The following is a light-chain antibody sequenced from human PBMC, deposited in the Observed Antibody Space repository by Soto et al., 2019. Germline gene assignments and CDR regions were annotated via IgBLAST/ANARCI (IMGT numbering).Light chain of an antibody. CDR2: DVS. V-gene: IGLV2-14*03. Sequence: QSVLTQPASVSGSPGQSITIFCTGTSSDVGAYNYVSWHQHHPGKAPRVLIYDVSNRPSGVPDRFSGSKSGNTASLTISGLQAEDEADYYCCSYAGSYVFGTGTKVTV. CDR3: CSYAGSYV. J-gene: IGLJ1*01. CDR1: SSDVGAYNY.